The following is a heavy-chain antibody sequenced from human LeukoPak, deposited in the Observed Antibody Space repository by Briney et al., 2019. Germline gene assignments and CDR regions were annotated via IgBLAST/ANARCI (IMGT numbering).Heavy chain of an antibody. CDR3: ARYHYYYGMDV. CDR2: IYSGGST. Sequence: GGSLRLSCAASGFTFSDYYMSWIRQAPGKGLEWVSVIYSGGSTYYADSVKGRFTISRDNSKNTLYLQMNSLRAEDTAVYYCARYHYYYGMDVWGQGTTVTVSS. J-gene: IGHJ6*02. CDR1: GFTFSDYY. V-gene: IGHV3-66*01.